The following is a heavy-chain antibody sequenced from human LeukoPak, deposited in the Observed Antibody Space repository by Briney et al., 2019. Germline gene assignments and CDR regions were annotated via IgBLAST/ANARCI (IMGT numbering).Heavy chain of an antibody. Sequence: GGSLRLSCAASGFTFSSYEMNWVRQAPGKGLEWVSYISSSGSTIYYADSVKGRFTISRDNSKNTLYLQMNSLRAEDTAVYYCAKDHGSLGSGLNWGQGTLVTVSS. CDR1: GFTFSSYE. V-gene: IGHV3-48*03. CDR3: AKDHGSLGSGLN. CDR2: ISSSGSTI. J-gene: IGHJ4*02. D-gene: IGHD3-10*01.